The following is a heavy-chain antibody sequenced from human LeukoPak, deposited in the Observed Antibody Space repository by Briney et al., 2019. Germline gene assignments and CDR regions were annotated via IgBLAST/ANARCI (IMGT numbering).Heavy chain of an antibody. D-gene: IGHD2-21*02. V-gene: IGHV3-7*01. J-gene: IGHJ3*02. Sequence: GGSPRLSCEGSGFTFSNYWMTWVRQAPEKGLEWVANIKPSGSEKHYADSVEGRFTISRDNAKNSLYLQMNSLRAEDTAVYYCARDLDTYVVLTAYDTFDIWGQGTMVTVSS. CDR2: IKPSGSEK. CDR3: ARDLDTYVVLTAYDTFDI. CDR1: GFTFSNYW.